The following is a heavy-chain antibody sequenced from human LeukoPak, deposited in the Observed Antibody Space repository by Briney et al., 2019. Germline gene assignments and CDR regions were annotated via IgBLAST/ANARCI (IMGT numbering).Heavy chain of an antibody. CDR2: ISGSDGRT. CDR3: AKTRGPAATHPDY. CDR1: GFTFSSYA. J-gene: IGHJ4*02. Sequence: GGSLRLSCAASGFTFSSYAMTWVRQAPGKGLEWVSAISGSDGRTFYADAVKGRFTISRDNSKNTLHLQMNSLRAEDTAIYYCAKTRGPAATHPDYWGQGILVTVSS. V-gene: IGHV3-23*01. D-gene: IGHD6-25*01.